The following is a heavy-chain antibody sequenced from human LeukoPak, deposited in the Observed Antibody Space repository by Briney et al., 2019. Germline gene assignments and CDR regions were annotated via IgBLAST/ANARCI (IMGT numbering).Heavy chain of an antibody. D-gene: IGHD6-13*01. J-gene: IGHJ4*02. Sequence: SVKVSCKASGGTFSSYAISWVRQAPGQGLEWMGGIIPIFGTANYAQKLQGRVTMTTDTSTSTAYMELRSLRSDDTAVYYCARAPYSSSWHALDYFDYWGQGTLVTVSS. CDR3: ARAPYSSSWHALDYFDY. CDR1: GGTFSSYA. V-gene: IGHV1-69*05. CDR2: IIPIFGTA.